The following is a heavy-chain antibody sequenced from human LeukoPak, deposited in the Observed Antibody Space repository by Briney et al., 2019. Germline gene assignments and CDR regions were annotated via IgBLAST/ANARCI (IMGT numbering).Heavy chain of an antibody. Sequence: ASVKVSCKASGGTFSSYAISWVRQAPGQGLEWMGGIIPIFGTANYAQKLQGRVTMTTDTSTSTAYMELRSLRSDDTAVYYCARAKYSSSWYGWFDPWGQGTLVTVSS. CDR2: IIPIFGTA. J-gene: IGHJ5*02. D-gene: IGHD6-13*01. CDR1: GGTFSSYA. V-gene: IGHV1-69*05. CDR3: ARAKYSSSWYGWFDP.